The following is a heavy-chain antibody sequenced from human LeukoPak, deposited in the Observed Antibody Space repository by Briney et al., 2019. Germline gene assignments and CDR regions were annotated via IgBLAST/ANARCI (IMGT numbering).Heavy chain of an antibody. CDR2: ISGDGGGT. D-gene: IGHD3-10*01. CDR3: AKEDRRGLRFGELFS. Sequence: GGSLRLSCAASGFTFDDYAMHWVRQAPGKGLEWVSLISGDGGGTYYVDSVKGRFTISRDNRKNSLYLQMNSLRTEDTALYYCAKEDRRGLRFGELFSWGQGTLVTVSS. J-gene: IGHJ5*02. V-gene: IGHV3-43*02. CDR1: GFTFDDYA.